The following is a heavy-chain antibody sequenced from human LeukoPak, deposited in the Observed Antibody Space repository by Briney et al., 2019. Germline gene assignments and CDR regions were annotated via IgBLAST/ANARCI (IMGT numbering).Heavy chain of an antibody. V-gene: IGHV3-30*04. CDR2: ISYDGSNK. D-gene: IGHD5-12*01. J-gene: IGHJ4*02. CDR1: GFTFSSYA. CDR3: ATYSGYDRIFDY. Sequence: GGSLRLSCAASGFTFSSYAMHWVRQAPGKGLEWVAVISYDGSNKYYADSVKGRFTISRDNSKNTLYLQMNSLRAEDTAVYYCATYSGYDRIFDYWGQGTLVTVSS.